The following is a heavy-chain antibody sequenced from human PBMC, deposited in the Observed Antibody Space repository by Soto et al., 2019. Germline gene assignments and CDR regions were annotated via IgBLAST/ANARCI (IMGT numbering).Heavy chain of an antibody. CDR1: GFTVSSNY. J-gene: IGHJ6*02. V-gene: IGHV3-53*01. CDR2: IYSGGST. CDR3: ARDLGGYYYYGMDV. D-gene: IGHD2-15*01. Sequence: QPGGSLRLSCAASGFTVSSNYMSWVRQAPGKGLEWVSVIYSGGSTYYADSVKGRFTISRDNSKNTLYLQMNSLRAEDTAVYYCARDLGGYYYYGMDVWGQGTTVTVSS.